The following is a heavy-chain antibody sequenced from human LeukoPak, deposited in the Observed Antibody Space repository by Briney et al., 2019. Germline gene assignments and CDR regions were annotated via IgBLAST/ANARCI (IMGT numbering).Heavy chain of an antibody. Sequence: GRSLRLSCAASGFTFSSYGMHWVRQAPGKGLEWVAVISYDGSNKYYADSVKGRFTISRDNSKNTLYLQMNSLRAEDTALYYCAKGHYDILTGQRFYFDYWGQGTLVTVSS. CDR1: GFTFSSYG. J-gene: IGHJ4*02. CDR3: AKGHYDILTGQRFYFDY. V-gene: IGHV3-30*18. D-gene: IGHD3-9*01. CDR2: ISYDGSNK.